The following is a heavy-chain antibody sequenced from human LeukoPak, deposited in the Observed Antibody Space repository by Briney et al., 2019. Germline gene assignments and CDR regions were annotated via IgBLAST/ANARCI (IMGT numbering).Heavy chain of an antibody. J-gene: IGHJ4*02. D-gene: IGHD4-17*01. V-gene: IGHV4-39*07. CDR1: GGSISSGSYY. CDR3: ARGSYGIDY. CDR2: IYHSGST. Sequence: SETLSLTCTVSGGSISSGSYYCGWIRQPPGKGLEWIGSIYHSGSTNYNPSLKSRVTISVDTSKNQFSLKLSSVTAADTAVYYCARGSYGIDYWGQGTLVTVSS.